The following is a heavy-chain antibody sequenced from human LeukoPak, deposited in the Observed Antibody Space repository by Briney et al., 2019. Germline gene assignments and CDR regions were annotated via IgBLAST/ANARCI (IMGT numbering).Heavy chain of an antibody. CDR2: INPNSGGT. V-gene: IGHV1-2*02. D-gene: IGHD1-26*01. CDR3: AGDLNEWERVNAFDI. CDR1: GYTFTGYY. Sequence: GASVKVSCTASGYTFTGYYMHWVRQAPGQGLEWMGWINPNSGGTNYAQKFQGRVTMTRDTSISTAYMELSRLRSDDTAVYYCAGDLNEWERVNAFDIWGQGTMVTVSS. J-gene: IGHJ3*02.